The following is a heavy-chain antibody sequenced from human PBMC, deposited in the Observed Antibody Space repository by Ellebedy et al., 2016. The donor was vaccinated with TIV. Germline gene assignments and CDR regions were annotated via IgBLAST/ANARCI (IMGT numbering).Heavy chain of an antibody. Sequence: ASVKVSXXASGYTFTSYYIHWVRQAPGQGLEWMGIIDPSGGSASYAQKFQGRVTIIADKSTSTAYMELSSLRSDDTAVYYCTRDLYSDSGSPSDIWGQGTLVTVSS. D-gene: IGHD4-11*01. V-gene: IGHV1-46*01. CDR1: GYTFTSYY. CDR3: TRDLYSDSGSPSDI. J-gene: IGHJ4*02. CDR2: IDPSGGSA.